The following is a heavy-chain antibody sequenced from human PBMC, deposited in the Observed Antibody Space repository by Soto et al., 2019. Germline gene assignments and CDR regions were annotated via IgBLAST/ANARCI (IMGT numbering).Heavy chain of an antibody. CDR3: ASEGYSSSSYYYYYMDV. D-gene: IGHD6-6*01. CDR2: IYSGGST. J-gene: IGHJ6*03. Sequence: GGSLRLSCAASGFTVSSNYMSWVRQAPEKGLEWVSVIYSGGSTYYADSVKGRFTISRDNSKNTLYLQMNSLRAEDTAVYYCASEGYSSSSYYYYYMDVWGKGTTVTVSS. CDR1: GFTVSSNY. V-gene: IGHV3-66*01.